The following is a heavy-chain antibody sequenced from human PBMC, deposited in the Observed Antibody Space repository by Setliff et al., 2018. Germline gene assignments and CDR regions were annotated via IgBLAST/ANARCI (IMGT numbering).Heavy chain of an antibody. J-gene: IGHJ4*02. D-gene: IGHD2-2*01. CDR1: GYSFTNYG. CDR3: AGGPPNFVVVPAAAKFDY. CDR2: NSV. Sequence: ASVKVSCKTSGYSFTNYGINWVRQAPGQGLEWMGWNSVYAREFQGRVTMTIDTPTSTAYMELRSLRSDDTAVYYCAGGPPNFVVVPAAAKFDYWGPGTLVTVSS. V-gene: IGHV1-18*01.